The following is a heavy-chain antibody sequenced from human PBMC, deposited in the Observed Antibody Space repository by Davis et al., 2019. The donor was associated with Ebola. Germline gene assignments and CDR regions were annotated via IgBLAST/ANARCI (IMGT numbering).Heavy chain of an antibody. J-gene: IGHJ4*02. V-gene: IGHV4-39*01. CDR1: GGSISNSNYF. CDR3: TGTTVTTSPFDF. CDR2: IYESGST. Sequence: MPSETLSLTCTVSGGSISNSNYFWGWVRQPPGTGLEWIGNIYESGSTYYNPSLKSRVTISVDTSKNQFSLRLSSLTAADTAVYYCTGTTVTTSPFDFWGQGTLVTVSS. D-gene: IGHD4-17*01.